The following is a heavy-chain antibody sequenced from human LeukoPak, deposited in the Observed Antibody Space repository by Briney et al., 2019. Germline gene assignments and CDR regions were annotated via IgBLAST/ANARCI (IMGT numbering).Heavy chain of an antibody. CDR2: IYSGGST. Sequence: GGSLRLSCAASGFTVSSNYMSWVRQAPGKGLEWVSVIYSGGSTYYADSVKGRFTISRDNSKNTLYLQMNSLRAEDTAVYYCARDRCSGGSRYSKRFAFDIWGQGTMVTVSS. J-gene: IGHJ3*02. V-gene: IGHV3-66*01. CDR1: GFTVSSNY. CDR3: ARDRCSGGSRYSKRFAFDI. D-gene: IGHD2-15*01.